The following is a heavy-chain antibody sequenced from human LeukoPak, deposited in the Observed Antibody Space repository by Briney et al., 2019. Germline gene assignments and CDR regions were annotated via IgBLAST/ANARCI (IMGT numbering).Heavy chain of an antibody. V-gene: IGHV1-18*01. D-gene: IGHD3-9*01. Sequence: GASVKVSYKASGYTFSSYGISWVRQAPGQGLECMGWISGYNGNTYYAQKVQGRVTMTTDTSTSTAYMELRSLRSDDTAVYYCARGAWYYDILTGPTTHYFDYWGQGTLVTVSS. CDR1: GYTFSSYG. CDR2: ISGYNGNT. CDR3: ARGAWYYDILTGPTTHYFDY. J-gene: IGHJ4*02.